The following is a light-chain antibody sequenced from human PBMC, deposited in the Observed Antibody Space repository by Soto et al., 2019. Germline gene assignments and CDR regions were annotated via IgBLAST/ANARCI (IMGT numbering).Light chain of an antibody. V-gene: IGKV3-20*01. Sequence: EIVMTQSPATLSVSPGARAPLSCRASQSVSSSYLTWYQQKPGQAPRVLIYGASRRATGIPDRFSGSGSGTDFTLTISRLEPEDFAVYYCQQYDSSPLTFGGGTKVDIK. CDR1: QSVSSSY. CDR2: GAS. CDR3: QQYDSSPLT. J-gene: IGKJ4*01.